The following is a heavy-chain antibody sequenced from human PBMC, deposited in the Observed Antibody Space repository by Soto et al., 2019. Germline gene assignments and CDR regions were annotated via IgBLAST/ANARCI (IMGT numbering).Heavy chain of an antibody. CDR3: AREPPIAAAGIESVMDV. CDR2: IYSGGST. Sequence: GGSLRLSCAASGFTVSSNYMSWVRQAPGKGLEWVSVIYSGGSTYYADSVKGRFTISRDNSKNTLYLQMNSLRAEDTAVYYCAREPPIAAAGIESVMDVWGQGPTVTVSS. J-gene: IGHJ6*02. D-gene: IGHD6-13*01. V-gene: IGHV3-53*01. CDR1: GFTVSSNY.